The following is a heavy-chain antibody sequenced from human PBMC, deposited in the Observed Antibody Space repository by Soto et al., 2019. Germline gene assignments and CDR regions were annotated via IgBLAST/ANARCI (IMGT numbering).Heavy chain of an antibody. D-gene: IGHD2-2*01. Sequence: PGGSLRLSCAASGFTFSSYGMHWVRQAPGKGLEWVAVIWYDGSNKYYADSVKGRFTISRDNSKNTLYLQMNSLRAEDTAVYYCARDVEVGGRLGYCSSTSCASALDYWGQGTLVTVSS. CDR2: IWYDGSNK. V-gene: IGHV3-33*01. CDR1: GFTFSSYG. J-gene: IGHJ4*02. CDR3: ARDVEVGGRLGYCSSTSCASALDY.